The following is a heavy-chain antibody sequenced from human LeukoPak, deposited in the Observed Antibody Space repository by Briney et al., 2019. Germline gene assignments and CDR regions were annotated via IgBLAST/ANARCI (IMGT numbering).Heavy chain of an antibody. D-gene: IGHD3-22*01. CDR1: GGSISSGGYY. CDR2: IYYSGST. Sequence: SETLSLTCTVSGGSISSGGYYWSWIRQHPGTGLEWIGYIYYSGSTYYNPSLKSRVTISVDTSKNQFSLKLSSVTAADTAVYYCARDPVYYYDSSGYYMGAFDIWGQGTMVTVSS. V-gene: IGHV4-31*03. CDR3: ARDPVYYYDSSGYYMGAFDI. J-gene: IGHJ3*02.